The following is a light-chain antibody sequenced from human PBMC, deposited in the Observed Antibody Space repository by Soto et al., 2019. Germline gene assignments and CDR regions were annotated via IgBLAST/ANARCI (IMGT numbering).Light chain of an antibody. CDR2: AAS. CDR3: QQSYSTPPWT. V-gene: IGKV1-39*01. J-gene: IGKJ1*01. Sequence: DIQMAQSPSSLSASVGDRVTITCRASQSITRYLHWYQQKPGKAPKLLISAASTVQSGVPSRFSGSGSGTDFTLTITSLQPEDFATYYCQQSYSTPPWTFGQGTKVDIK. CDR1: QSITRY.